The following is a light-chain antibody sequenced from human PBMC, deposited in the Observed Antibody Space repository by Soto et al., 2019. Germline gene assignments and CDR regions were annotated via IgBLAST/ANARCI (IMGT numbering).Light chain of an antibody. J-gene: IGKJ1*01. CDR3: QQYSNSSLT. V-gene: IGKV3-20*01. Sequence: EFVLTQSPGTLSLSPGERVTLSCRPSRSVSSTFLAWYQQKPGQAPRLLISGASTRATGIPDRFSGSGSGTDFTLTINRLEPEDFAVYYCQQYSNSSLTFGQGTKVDIK. CDR1: RSVSSTF. CDR2: GAS.